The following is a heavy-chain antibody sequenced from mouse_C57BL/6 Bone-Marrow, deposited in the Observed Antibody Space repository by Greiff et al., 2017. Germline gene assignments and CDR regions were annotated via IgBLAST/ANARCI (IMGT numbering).Heavy chain of an antibody. V-gene: IGHV14-4*01. D-gene: IGHD1-1*01. CDR3: TTVLRSYFGY. Sequence: EVKLQESGAELVRPGASVKLSCTASGFNIKDDYMHWVKQRPEQGLEWIGWIDPENGDTEYASKFQGKATITADTCSNTAYLQLNSLTSEDTAVDYGTTVLRSYFGYWGQGTTLTVSS. CDR1: GFNIKDDY. CDR2: IDPENGDT. J-gene: IGHJ2*01.